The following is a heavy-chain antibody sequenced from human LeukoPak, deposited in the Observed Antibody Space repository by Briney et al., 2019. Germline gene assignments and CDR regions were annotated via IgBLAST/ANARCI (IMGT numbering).Heavy chain of an antibody. Sequence: PGGSLRLSCAASGFTFSSYAMHWVRQAPGKGLEWVAFIRYDESNKYYADSVKGRFTISRDNSKNTLYLQMNSLRAEDTAVYYCAKKWSGDYDTSGINDAFDIWGQGTMVTVSS. CDR2: IRYDESNK. V-gene: IGHV3-30*02. CDR1: GFTFSSYA. J-gene: IGHJ3*02. D-gene: IGHD3-22*01. CDR3: AKKWSGDYDTSGINDAFDI.